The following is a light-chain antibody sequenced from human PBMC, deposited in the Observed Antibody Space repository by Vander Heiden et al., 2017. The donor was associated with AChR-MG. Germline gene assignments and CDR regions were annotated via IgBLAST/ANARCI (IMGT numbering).Light chain of an antibody. CDR2: QDS. CDR1: KLEDKY. J-gene: IGLJ2*01. V-gene: IGLV3-1*01. CDR3: QAWDSSTV. Sequence: SSELTQPPSVSVPPGQPASITCGGDKLEDKYPCWYQQKPSQSPVLVIYQDSKRPAGIPGRFSGSNAGNTATLTISGTQAMDEADYYGQAWDSSTVFGGGTKLTVL.